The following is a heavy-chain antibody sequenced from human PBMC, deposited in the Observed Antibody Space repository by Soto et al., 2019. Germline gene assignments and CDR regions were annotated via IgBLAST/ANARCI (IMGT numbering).Heavy chain of an antibody. CDR3: ANGDSSGFEYFQS. CDR2: VSFDGTNK. V-gene: IGHV3-30*18. J-gene: IGHJ1*01. D-gene: IGHD3-22*01. Sequence: VGSLRLSCTASGFTFSSHGMHWVRQAPVKGLEWVAVVSFDGTNKNYADSVRVRFTISRDNSKNTLYLQMSSLRAEDTAVYYCANGDSSGFEYFQSWGQGTLVTV. CDR1: GFTFSSHG.